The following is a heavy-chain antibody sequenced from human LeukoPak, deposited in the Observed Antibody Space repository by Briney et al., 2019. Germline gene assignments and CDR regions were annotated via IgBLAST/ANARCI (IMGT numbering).Heavy chain of an antibody. D-gene: IGHD6-13*01. CDR3: ARVKAAAGQNNYYYYMDV. CDR2: ISAYNGNT. V-gene: IGHV1-18*01. CDR1: GGTFSSYA. Sequence: ASVKVSCKASGGTFSSYAISWVRQAPGQGLEWMGWISAYNGNTNYAQKLQGRVTMTTDTSTSTAYMELRSLRSDDTAVYYCARVKAAAGQNNYYYYMDVWGKGTTVTVSS. J-gene: IGHJ6*03.